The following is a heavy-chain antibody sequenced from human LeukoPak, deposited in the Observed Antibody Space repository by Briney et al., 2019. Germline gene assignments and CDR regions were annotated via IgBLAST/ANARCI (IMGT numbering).Heavy chain of an antibody. CDR1: GFTFSSYG. Sequence: PGGSLRLSCAASGFTFSSYGMHWVRQAPGKGLEWVAVISYDGSNKYYADSVKGRFTISRDNSKNTLYLQMNSLRAEDTAVYYCAKPSYGGDAFDIWGQGTMVTVSS. D-gene: IGHD5-18*01. V-gene: IGHV3-30-3*02. CDR3: AKPSYGGDAFDI. CDR2: ISYDGSNK. J-gene: IGHJ3*02.